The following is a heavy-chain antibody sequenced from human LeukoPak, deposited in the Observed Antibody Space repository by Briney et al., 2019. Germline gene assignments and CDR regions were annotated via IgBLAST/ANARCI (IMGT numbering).Heavy chain of an antibody. CDR2: INHSGST. V-gene: IGHV4-34*01. CDR1: GGGFSGYY. D-gene: IGHD4-17*01. Sequence: SETLSPPCAVYGGGFSGYYWGWVRQPPRKGRGWVWEINHSGSTNYNPSLKSRVTISVDTSKNQFSLQLRSVTAADTAVYYCAREDPQTTVPEGMDVWGQGTTVTVSS. CDR3: AREDPQTTVPEGMDV. J-gene: IGHJ6*02.